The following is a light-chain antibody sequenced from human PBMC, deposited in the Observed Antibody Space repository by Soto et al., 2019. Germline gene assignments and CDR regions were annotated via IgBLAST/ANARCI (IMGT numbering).Light chain of an antibody. V-gene: IGLV1-44*01. Sequence: QSVVTQPPSASGTPGQRVTISCSGSSSNIGSNSVNWYQHLPGTAPKLLIYNNDQRPSGVPDRFSGSKSGTSASLAVCGLQSEDEADYYCGAWDNSLYGPLLGGGTQLTVL. CDR3: GAWDNSLYGPL. J-gene: IGLJ2*01. CDR2: NND. CDR1: SSNIGSNS.